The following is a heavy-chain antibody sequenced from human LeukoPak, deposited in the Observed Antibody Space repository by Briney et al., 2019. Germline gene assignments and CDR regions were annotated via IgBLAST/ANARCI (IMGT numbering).Heavy chain of an antibody. CDR3: AREDALERLQ. D-gene: IGHD6-25*01. CDR1: GLTFRGYW. CDR2: ISSDGSTT. J-gene: IGHJ4*02. V-gene: IGHV3-74*01. Sequence: GGPLRLSCVVSGLTFRGYWMHWVRQAPGKGLVWLSRISSDGSTTNYADSVKGRFIISRDNAENTFYMEVNNLRAEDTGLYYCAREDALERLQWGGGTLVTVSS.